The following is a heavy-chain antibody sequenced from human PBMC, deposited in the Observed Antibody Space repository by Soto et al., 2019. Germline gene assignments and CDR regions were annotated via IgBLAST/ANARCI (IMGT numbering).Heavy chain of an antibody. V-gene: IGHV1-18*01. D-gene: IGHD1-20*01. J-gene: IGHJ6*02. CDR2: ISAYNGNT. Sequence: QVQLVQSGAEVKKPGASVKVSCKASGYTFTSYGINWVRQAPGQGLEWMGWISAYNGNTNYAQKLQGRVTMTTDTSTSTAYMELRSLRSDDTAVYYCARVITGSTFYYYYAMDVWGQGTTVTVSS. CDR3: ARVITGSTFYYYYAMDV. CDR1: GYTFTSYG.